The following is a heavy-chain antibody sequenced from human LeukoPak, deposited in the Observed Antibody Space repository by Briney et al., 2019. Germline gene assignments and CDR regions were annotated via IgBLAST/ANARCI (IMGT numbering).Heavy chain of an antibody. CDR2: IYSGGST. D-gene: IGHD6-13*01. V-gene: IGHV3-66*01. Sequence: GGSLRLSCAASGFTVSSNYMSWVRQAPGRGLEWVSVIYSGGSTYYADSVKGRFTISRDNSKNTLYLQMNSLRVEDTAVYYCASRSINWYRGNNWFDPWGQGTLVTVSS. J-gene: IGHJ5*02. CDR3: ASRSINWYRGNNWFDP. CDR1: GFTVSSNY.